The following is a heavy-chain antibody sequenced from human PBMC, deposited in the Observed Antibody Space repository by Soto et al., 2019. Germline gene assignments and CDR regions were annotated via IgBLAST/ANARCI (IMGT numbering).Heavy chain of an antibody. CDR3: ASGASRWYPYFFDS. CDR1: EGTFNSYA. Sequence: SVKVSCKASEGTFNSYAIAWVRQAPGQGLEWMGGIIPYYNTLNYAQKFQDRVTVTADDSSNTVYMELSSLRSDDTAVYFCASGASRWYPYFFDSWAQGTLVTVSS. CDR2: IIPYYNTL. V-gene: IGHV1-69*13. D-gene: IGHD6-13*01. J-gene: IGHJ4*02.